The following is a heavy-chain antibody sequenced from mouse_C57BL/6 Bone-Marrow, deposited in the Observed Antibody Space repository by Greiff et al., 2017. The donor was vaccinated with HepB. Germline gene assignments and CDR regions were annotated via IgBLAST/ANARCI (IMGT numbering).Heavy chain of an antibody. J-gene: IGHJ4*01. CDR2: IRNKANGYTT. V-gene: IGHV7-3*01. CDR3: ASPDGNYAMDY. CDR1: GFTFTDYY. Sequence: EVQLQESGGGLVQPGGSLSLSCAASGFTFTDYYMSWVRQPPGKALEWLGFIRNKANGYTTEYSASVKGRFTISRDNSQSILYLQMNALRAEDSAAYYCASPDGNYAMDYWGQGTSVTVSS. D-gene: IGHD2-1*01.